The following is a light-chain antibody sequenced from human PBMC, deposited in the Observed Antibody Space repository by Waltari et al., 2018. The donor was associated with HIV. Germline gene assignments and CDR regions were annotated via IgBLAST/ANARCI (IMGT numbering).Light chain of an antibody. CDR2: GAS. J-gene: IGKJ4*01. CDR1: QIIGSD. V-gene: IGKV3-20*01. CDR3: QQYGSSPIT. Sequence: EIVMTQSPATLSVSPGERGTLSCRASQIIGSDLSWYQQKPGQAPRLLIYGASSRATGIPDRFSGSGSGTDFTLTISRLEPEDFAVYYCQQYGSSPITFGGGTKVEIK.